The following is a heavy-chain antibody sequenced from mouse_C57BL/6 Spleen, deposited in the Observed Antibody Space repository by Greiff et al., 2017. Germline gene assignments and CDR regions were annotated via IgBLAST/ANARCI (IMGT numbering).Heavy chain of an antibody. CDR3: AYYYGSSYHWYFDV. J-gene: IGHJ1*03. D-gene: IGHD1-1*01. Sequence: QVQLQQPGAELVRPGSSVKLSCKASGYTFTSYWMHWVKQRPIQGLEWIGNIDPSDSETHYNQKFKDKATLTVDKSSSTAYMQLSSLTSEDSAVYYCAYYYGSSYHWYFDVWGTGTTVTVSS. CDR2: IDPSDSET. CDR1: GYTFTSYW. V-gene: IGHV1-52*01.